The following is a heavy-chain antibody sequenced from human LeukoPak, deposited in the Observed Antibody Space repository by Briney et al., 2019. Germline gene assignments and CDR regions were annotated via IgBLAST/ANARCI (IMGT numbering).Heavy chain of an antibody. V-gene: IGHV3-30*03. D-gene: IGHD3-10*01. CDR2: ISYDGSNK. Sequence: GRSLRLSCAASGFTFSSYGMHWVRQAPGKGLEWVAVISYDGSNKYYADSVKGRFTISRDNSKNTLYLQMNSLRAEDTAVYYCAFRGGRLDYYFDYWGQGTLVTVSS. CDR1: GFTFSSYG. J-gene: IGHJ4*02. CDR3: AFRGGRLDYYFDY.